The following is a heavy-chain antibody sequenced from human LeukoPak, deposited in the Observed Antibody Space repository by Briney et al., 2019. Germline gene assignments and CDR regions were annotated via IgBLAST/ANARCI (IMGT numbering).Heavy chain of an antibody. Sequence: ETLSLTCSVSGGSISSSNYYWGWIRQPPGKGLEWIWTMFYSGSTYYSPSLKSRVTISVDTSKNQFSLKLSSVTAADTAVYFCARHGSSGVVITNFDYWGQGTLVTVSS. CDR2: MFYSGST. J-gene: IGHJ4*02. D-gene: IGHD3-3*01. CDR3: ARHGSSGVVITNFDY. V-gene: IGHV4-39*01. CDR1: GGSISSSNYY.